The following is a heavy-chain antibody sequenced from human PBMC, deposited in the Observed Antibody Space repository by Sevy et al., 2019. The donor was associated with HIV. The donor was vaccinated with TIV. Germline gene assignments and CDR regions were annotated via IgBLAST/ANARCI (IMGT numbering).Heavy chain of an antibody. Sequence: SETLSLTCTVSGGSISSYYWSWIRQPPGKGLEWIGYIYYSGSTNYNPSLKSRVTISVDTSKNHFSLKLSSVTAADTAVYYCARHEYSSSYFDYWGQGTLVTVSS. CDR2: IYYSGST. CDR3: ARHEYSSSYFDY. D-gene: IGHD6-6*01. J-gene: IGHJ4*02. CDR1: GGSISSYY. V-gene: IGHV4-59*08.